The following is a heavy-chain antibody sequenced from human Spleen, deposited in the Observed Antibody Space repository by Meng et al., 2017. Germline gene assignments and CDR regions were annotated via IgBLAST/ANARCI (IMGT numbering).Heavy chain of an antibody. V-gene: IGHV3-66*01. D-gene: IGHD6-13*01. CDR1: GFTVSSNY. J-gene: IGHJ3*02. CDR3: ARDRAISLGSSWTGVGDSHAFDI. CDR2: IYSGGRT. Sequence: GGPLRLSCAASGFTVSSNYMSWVRQAPGKGLEWVSVIYSGGRTYYADSVRGRFTSSRDNAEKSLYLQMNSLGAEDTAVYSCARDRAISLGSSWTGVGDSHAFDIWGQGTMVTVSS.